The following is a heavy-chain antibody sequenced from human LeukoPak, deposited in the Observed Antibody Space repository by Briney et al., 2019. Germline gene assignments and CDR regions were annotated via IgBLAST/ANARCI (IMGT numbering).Heavy chain of an antibody. J-gene: IGHJ5*02. CDR3: ARSSSTSNWFDP. D-gene: IGHD2-2*01. Sequence: PPASVKVSCKASGGTFSSYAISWVRQAPGQGLEWMGWMNPNSGNTGYAQKFQGRVTMTRNTSISTAYMELSSLRSEDTAVYYCARSSSTSNWFDPWGQGALVTVPS. CDR1: GGTFSSYA. CDR2: MNPNSGNT. V-gene: IGHV1-8*02.